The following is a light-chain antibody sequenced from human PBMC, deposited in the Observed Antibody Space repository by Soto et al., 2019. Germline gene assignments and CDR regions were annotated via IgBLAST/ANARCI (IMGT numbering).Light chain of an antibody. CDR3: QHYGSSHS. V-gene: IGKV3-20*01. J-gene: IGKJ2*03. CDR1: QTIFNSY. CDR2: GAS. Sequence: ENVLTQSPGTLSLSPGDTATLSCRASQTIFNSYLAWYQQKPGQAPRLLIYGASSRATGIPDRFSGGGSGTDFTLTITRLEPEDFAVYYWQHYGSSHSFGQGTKLEMK.